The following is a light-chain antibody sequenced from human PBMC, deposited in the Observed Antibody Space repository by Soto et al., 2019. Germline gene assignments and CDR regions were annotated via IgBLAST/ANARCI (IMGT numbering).Light chain of an antibody. Sequence: ENVLTQSPATLSLSPGERATLSCRASQSVSSYLAWYQHKPGQAPRLLIDDASNRATGIPAKFSGSGSGTDFTLTISSLEPEDFAVYYCQQRSNWPYTFGQGTKLEIK. J-gene: IGKJ2*01. CDR3: QQRSNWPYT. V-gene: IGKV3-11*01. CDR1: QSVSSY. CDR2: DAS.